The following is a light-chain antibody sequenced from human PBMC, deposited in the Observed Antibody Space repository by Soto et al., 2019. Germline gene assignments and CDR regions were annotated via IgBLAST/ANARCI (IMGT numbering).Light chain of an antibody. J-gene: IGKJ2*01. V-gene: IGKV3-15*01. Sequence: EIVMTQSPATLSVSPGERATLSCRASQSVSSNLAWYQQKPGQPPRLLIYGASTRATGIPTRFSGSGSGTEFTLTISSLLSEDFAVYYCQQYNNWYAFGQGTKLEIK. CDR2: GAS. CDR3: QQYNNWYA. CDR1: QSVSSN.